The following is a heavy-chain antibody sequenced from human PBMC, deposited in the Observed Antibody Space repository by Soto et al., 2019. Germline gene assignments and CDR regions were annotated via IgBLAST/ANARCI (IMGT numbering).Heavy chain of an antibody. CDR1: GFTFSSYA. CDR2: ISYDGSNK. Sequence: QVQLVESGGGVVQPGRSLRLSCAASGFTFSSYAMHWVRQAPGKGLEWVAVISYDGSNKYYADSVKGRFTISRDNSKNTLYLQMNSLRAEDTAVYYCARSWDTAMVGSYWYFDLWGRGTLVTVSS. CDR3: ARSWDTAMVGSYWYFDL. J-gene: IGHJ2*01. V-gene: IGHV3-30-3*01. D-gene: IGHD5-18*01.